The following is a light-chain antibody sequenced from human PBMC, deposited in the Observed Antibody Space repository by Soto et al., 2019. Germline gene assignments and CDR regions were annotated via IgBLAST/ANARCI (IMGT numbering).Light chain of an antibody. Sequence: QSVLTQAASVSGSPGQSITISCTGTSIDIGGYNYVSWYQQHPGEAPKLIIYEVSRRPSGVSTRFSGSKSGNTASLTISELQAEDEADYYCSSYTGSSSLGVFGAGTKVTVL. CDR2: EVS. V-gene: IGLV2-14*01. CDR3: SSYTGSSSLGV. CDR1: SIDIGGYNY. J-gene: IGLJ1*01.